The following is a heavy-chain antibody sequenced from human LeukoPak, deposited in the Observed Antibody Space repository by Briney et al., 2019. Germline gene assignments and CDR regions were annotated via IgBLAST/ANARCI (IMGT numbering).Heavy chain of an antibody. CDR1: GYTFSNFD. Sequence: GASVKVSCKASGYTFSNFDISWVRQATGQGLEWMGWMNPNSGNTGYAQKFQGRVTMTRNTSISTAYMELSSLRSEDTAVYYCARGVWSGYLEPFDPWGQGTLVTVSS. V-gene: IGHV1-8*02. J-gene: IGHJ5*02. D-gene: IGHD3-3*01. CDR2: MNPNSGNT. CDR3: ARGVWSGYLEPFDP.